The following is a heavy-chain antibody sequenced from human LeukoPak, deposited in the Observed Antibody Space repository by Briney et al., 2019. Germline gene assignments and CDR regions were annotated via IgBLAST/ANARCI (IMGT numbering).Heavy chain of an antibody. CDR2: INHSGST. J-gene: IGHJ4*02. Sequence: PETLSLTCAVYGGSFSGYYWSWLRQPPGKGLEWIGEINHSGSTNYNPSLKSRVTISVDTSKNQFSLKLSSVTAADTAVYSCASGPYYDSSRYYVSWGQGTLVTVSS. CDR3: ASGPYYDSSRYYVS. CDR1: GGSFSGYY. V-gene: IGHV4-34*01. D-gene: IGHD3-22*01.